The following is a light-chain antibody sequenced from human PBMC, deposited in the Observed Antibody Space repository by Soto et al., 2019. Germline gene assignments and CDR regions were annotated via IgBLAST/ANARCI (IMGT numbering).Light chain of an antibody. CDR3: SSYAGGRVI. CDR1: SSDVGGSDL. Sequence: QSALTQPASVFASPGQSITISCTGTSSDVGGSDLVSWYQHYPGKAPKLIIYEGTKRPSGVSNRFSGSKSGNTASLTISGLQAEDEADYYCSSYAGGRVIFGGGTKVTVL. CDR2: EGT. J-gene: IGLJ2*01. V-gene: IGLV2-23*01.